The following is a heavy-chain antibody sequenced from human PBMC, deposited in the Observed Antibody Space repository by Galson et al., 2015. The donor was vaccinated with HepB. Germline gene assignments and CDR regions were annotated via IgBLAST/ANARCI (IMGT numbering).Heavy chain of an antibody. CDR2: IIPILGIA. D-gene: IGHD2-2*01. CDR3: ASDCSSTSCYGSFDY. V-gene: IGHV1-69*04. J-gene: IGHJ4*02. Sequence: SVKVSCKASGGTFSSYAISWARQAPGQGLEWMGRIIPILGIANYAQKFQGRVTITADKSTCTAYMELSSLRSEDTAVYYCASDCSSTSCYGSFDYWGQGTLVTVSS. CDR1: GGTFSSYA.